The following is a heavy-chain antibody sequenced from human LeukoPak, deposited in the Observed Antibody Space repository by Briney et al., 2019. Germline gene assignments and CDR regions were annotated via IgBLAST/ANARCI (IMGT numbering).Heavy chain of an antibody. Sequence: ASVKVSCKVSGYTLTELSMHWVRQAPGKGLEWMGGFDPEDGETIYAQKFQGRVTMTEDTSTDTAYMELSSLRSEGTAVYYCATLPHAYYYYYMDVWGKGTTVTVSS. CDR3: ATLPHAYYYYYMDV. J-gene: IGHJ6*03. V-gene: IGHV1-24*01. CDR1: GYTLTELS. CDR2: FDPEDGET.